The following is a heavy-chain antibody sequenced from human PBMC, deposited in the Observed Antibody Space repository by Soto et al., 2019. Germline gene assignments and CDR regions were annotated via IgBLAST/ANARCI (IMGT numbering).Heavy chain of an antibody. CDR2: ISPDGSDV. V-gene: IGHV3-74*01. J-gene: IGHJ4*02. CDR1: GFPFTNYW. Sequence: VGSLRLSCADSGFPFTNYWMNWVRQTPGKGLMWVSRISPDGSDVGYADSVEGRFTVSRDNAKNTLYLQMHSLRAEDTAMYYCACWGHIVPVAASDFDRWGQGTLVTVSS. CDR3: ACWGHIVPVAASDFDR. D-gene: IGHD2-21*02.